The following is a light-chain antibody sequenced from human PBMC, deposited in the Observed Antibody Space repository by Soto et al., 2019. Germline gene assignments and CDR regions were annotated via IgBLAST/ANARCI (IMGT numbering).Light chain of an antibody. CDR1: QSVNSN. CDR2: GAS. V-gene: IGKV3-15*01. Sequence: EIVMTQSPATLSLSPGERATLSCRASQSVNSNLAWYQQKFGQAPRLLIYGASTRATGIPARFSGSGSGTDFILSISSLQSEDFAVYYCQQYNAWPLAFGGGTKVEV. J-gene: IGKJ4*01. CDR3: QQYNAWPLA.